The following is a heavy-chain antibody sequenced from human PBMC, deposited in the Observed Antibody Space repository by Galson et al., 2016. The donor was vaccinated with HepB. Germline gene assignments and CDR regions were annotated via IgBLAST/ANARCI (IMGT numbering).Heavy chain of an antibody. D-gene: IGHD3-9*01. CDR1: GFTFRSYG. J-gene: IGHJ4*02. Sequence: SLRLSSAASGFTFRSYGMHWVRQAPGKGLEWVAVIWYDGSNKYYGDSVKGRFTISRDNSKNTLYLQMNSLGPEDTAVYYCAAYDTGHLDYWGQGTVVTFSS. CDR2: IWYDGSNK. V-gene: IGHV3-33*01. CDR3: AAYDTGHLDY.